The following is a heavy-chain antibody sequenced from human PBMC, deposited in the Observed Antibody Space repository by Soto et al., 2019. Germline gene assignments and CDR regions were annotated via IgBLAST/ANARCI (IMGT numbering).Heavy chain of an antibody. J-gene: IGHJ3*02. V-gene: IGHV3-7*01. CDR2: IKQDGSEK. Sequence: EVQLVESGGGLVQPGGSLRLSCAASGFTFSSYWMSWVRQAPGKGLEWVANIKQDGSEKYYVDSVKGRFTISRDNAKYSLYRQMNSRRAEDTAVYYCARWEGNDVAAFDIWGQGTMVTVSS. CDR3: ARWEGNDVAAFDI. D-gene: IGHD1-1*01. CDR1: GFTFSSYW.